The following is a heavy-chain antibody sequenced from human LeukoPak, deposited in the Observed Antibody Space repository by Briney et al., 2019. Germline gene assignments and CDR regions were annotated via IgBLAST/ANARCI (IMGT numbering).Heavy chain of an antibody. CDR2: IYYGDSDT. V-gene: IGHV5-51*01. CDR1: GYSFTSYW. D-gene: IGHD3-10*01. Sequence: GESLNISCKGSGYSFTSYWIGWVRQMPGKGLELMGIIYYGDSDTRYSPSFQGQVTITADKSISTAYLQWSSLKASDTAMYYCARPGSSFYGSGSYYFDYWGQGTLVTVSS. J-gene: IGHJ4*02. CDR3: ARPGSSFYGSGSYYFDY.